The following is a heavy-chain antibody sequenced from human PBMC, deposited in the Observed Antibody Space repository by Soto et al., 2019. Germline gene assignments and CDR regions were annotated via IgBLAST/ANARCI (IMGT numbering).Heavy chain of an antibody. V-gene: IGHV4-59*01. Sequence: SETLSLTCIVSGVSISSNYWSWIRQPPGQGLEWIGYIHYSGSTNFNPSLKNRVVMSVDTSKNQFSLRLSSVTAAGTAVYYCARSYPNTIFGVAPSRGLDVWGQGATVTLSS. J-gene: IGHJ6*02. D-gene: IGHD3-3*01. CDR3: ARSYPNTIFGVAPSRGLDV. CDR1: GVSISSNY. CDR2: IHYSGST.